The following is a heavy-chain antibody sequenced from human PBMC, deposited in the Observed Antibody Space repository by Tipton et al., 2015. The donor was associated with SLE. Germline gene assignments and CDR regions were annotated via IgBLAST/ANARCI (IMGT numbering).Heavy chain of an antibody. CDR3: ARDGEVGDHIDY. J-gene: IGHJ4*02. D-gene: IGHD2-21*01. CDR1: GFTFTSYG. V-gene: IGHV3-33*08. Sequence: SLRLSCAASGFTFTSYGIHWVRQAPGKGLEWVAGIWFEGSDKGYVDSVKGRFTISRDSSKNTLYLQMNSLRAEDTAVYYCARDGEVGDHIDYWGQGTLVTVSS. CDR2: IWFEGSDK.